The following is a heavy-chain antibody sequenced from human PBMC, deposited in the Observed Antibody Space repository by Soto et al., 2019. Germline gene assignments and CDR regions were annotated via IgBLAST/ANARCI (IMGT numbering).Heavy chain of an antibody. J-gene: IGHJ4*02. CDR2: IWYDGSNK. D-gene: IGHD6-13*01. CDR3: AAGSSWYFDY. V-gene: IGHV3-33*01. CDR1: GFTFSSYG. Sequence: GGSLRLSCAASGFTFSSYGMHWVRQAPGKGLEWVAVIWYDGSNKYYADSVKGRFTISRDNSKNTLYLQMNSLRAEDTAVYYCAAGSSWYFDYWGQGTLGTVSS.